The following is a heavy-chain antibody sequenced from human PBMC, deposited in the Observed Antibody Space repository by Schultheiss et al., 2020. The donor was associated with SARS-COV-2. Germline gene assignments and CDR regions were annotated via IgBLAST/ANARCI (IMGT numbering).Heavy chain of an antibody. D-gene: IGHD2-15*01. CDR3: ASIGYCSGGSCSSISFDY. J-gene: IGHJ4*02. Sequence: SETLSLTCTVSGGSISSYYWSWIRQPPGKGLEWIGYIYYSGSTNYNPSLKSRVTISVDRSKNQFSLKLSSVTAADTAVYYCASIGYCSGGSCSSISFDYWGQGTLVTVSS. V-gene: IGHV4-59*08. CDR1: GGSISSYY. CDR2: IYYSGST.